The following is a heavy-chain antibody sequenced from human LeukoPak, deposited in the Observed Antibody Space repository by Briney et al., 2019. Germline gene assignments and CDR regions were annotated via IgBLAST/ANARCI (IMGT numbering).Heavy chain of an antibody. CDR3: AKDGGGYCNNSSC. Sequence: GGSLRLSCAASGFTFSSYSMSWVRQAPGKGLECVSAISDSGDKTDYADSVRGRFTIYRDNSKDTLYLQMNSLVAADTAVYYCAKDGGGYCNNSSCWGQGTLVTVSS. J-gene: IGHJ4*02. CDR1: GFTFSSYS. D-gene: IGHD2-2*01. CDR2: ISDSGDKT. V-gene: IGHV3-23*01.